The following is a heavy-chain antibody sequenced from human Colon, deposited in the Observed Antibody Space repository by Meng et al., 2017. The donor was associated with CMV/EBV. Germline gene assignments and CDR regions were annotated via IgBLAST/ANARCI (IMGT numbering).Heavy chain of an antibody. J-gene: IGHJ6*02. Sequence: GESLKISCAASGFSFSSYEMNWVRQAPGKGLEWVSHISSSGSTTYYADSVKGRFTVSRDNAKNSLFLQINSLRAEDTAVYYCARARRFCVNNICSFGMDVWGQGTTVTVSS. CDR3: ARARRFCVNNICSFGMDV. D-gene: IGHD3-10*02. CDR1: GFSFSSYE. V-gene: IGHV3-48*03. CDR2: ISSSGSTT.